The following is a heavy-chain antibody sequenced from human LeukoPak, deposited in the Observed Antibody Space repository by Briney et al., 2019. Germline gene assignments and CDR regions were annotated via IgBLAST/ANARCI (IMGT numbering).Heavy chain of an antibody. CDR2: ISGSGGST. J-gene: IGHJ4*02. D-gene: IGHD2-15*01. CDR3: AKDEGGIVVVVAASPLDY. Sequence: PGGSLRLSCAASGFPFSSYAMSWVPQAPAKGQERDSAISGSGGSTYYADSVRGRFTIPSDHSKNTLYLQRNSLRAEATVVYYCAKDEGGIVVVVAASPLDYWGQGTMVTDSS. V-gene: IGHV3-23*01. CDR1: GFPFSSYA.